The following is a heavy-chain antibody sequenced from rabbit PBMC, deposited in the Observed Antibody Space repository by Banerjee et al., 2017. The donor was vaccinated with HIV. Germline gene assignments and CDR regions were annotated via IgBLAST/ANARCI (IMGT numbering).Heavy chain of an antibody. J-gene: IGHJ6*01. CDR3: ARGGVGTTYPYGGMDL. CDR2: IDVGVSGST. D-gene: IGHD8-1*01. CDR1: GFDFSSNA. V-gene: IGHV1S45*01. Sequence: QEQLVESGGGLVQPEGSLTLTCKVSGFDFSSNAMCWVRQAPGKGLEWIACIDVGVSGSTYYASWAKGRFTISKTSSTTVTLQMTSLTAADTATYFCARGGVGTTYPYGGMDLWGQGTLVTVS.